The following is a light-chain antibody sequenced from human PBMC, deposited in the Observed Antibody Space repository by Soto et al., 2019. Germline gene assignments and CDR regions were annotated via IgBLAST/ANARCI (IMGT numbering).Light chain of an antibody. CDR1: SGHINYI. CDR2: VEDSGSY. Sequence: QPVLTQSSSASASLGSSVKLTCTLNSGHINYIIAWHQQQPGKAPRYLMKVEDSGSYNKGSGVPDRFSGSSSGADRYLTISHPQSEDEADYYCETWDNNSRVFGGGTKVTVL. J-gene: IGLJ3*02. V-gene: IGLV4-60*03. CDR3: ETWDNNSRV.